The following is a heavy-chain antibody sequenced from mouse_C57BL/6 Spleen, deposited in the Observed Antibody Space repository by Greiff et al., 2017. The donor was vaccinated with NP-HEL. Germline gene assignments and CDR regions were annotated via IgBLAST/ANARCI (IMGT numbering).Heavy chain of an antibody. J-gene: IGHJ4*01. D-gene: IGHD1-1*01. CDR3: ARGAGSSSLAMDY. CDR1: GYTFTDYN. V-gene: IGHV1-22*01. Sequence: VQLQQSGPELVKPGASVKMSCKASGYTFTDYNMHWVKQSHGKSLEWIGYINPNNGGTSYNQKFKGKATLTVNKSSSTAYMELRSLTSEDSAVYYCARGAGSSSLAMDYWGQGTSVTVSS. CDR2: INPNNGGT.